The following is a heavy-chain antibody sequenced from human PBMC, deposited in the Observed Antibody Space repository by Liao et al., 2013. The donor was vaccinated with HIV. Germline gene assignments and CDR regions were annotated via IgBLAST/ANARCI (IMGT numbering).Heavy chain of an antibody. CDR2: VNAAGIP. CDR1: GDSISSHY. J-gene: IGHJ6*03. Sequence: QVQLQESGPGLVKPSETLSLSCTVSGDSISSHYWTWIRQPAGKGLEWIGRVNAAGIPNYNTPFKSRLTMSVDTSKNQISLRLRSVTAADSATYFCARAHFYDRSDYPGDYYYYIDVWGKGTTVTVSS. D-gene: IGHD3-22*01. CDR3: ARAHFYDRSDYPGDYYYYIDV. V-gene: IGHV4-4*07.